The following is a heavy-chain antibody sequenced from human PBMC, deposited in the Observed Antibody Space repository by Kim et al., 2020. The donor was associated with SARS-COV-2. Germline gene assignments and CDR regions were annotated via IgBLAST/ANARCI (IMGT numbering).Heavy chain of an antibody. V-gene: IGHV3-15*01. J-gene: IGHJ4*02. D-gene: IGHD4-17*01. CDR3: TTDLHDYGDYDY. CDR2: IKSKTDGGTT. Sequence: GGSLRLSCAASGFTFSNAWMSWVRQAPGKGLEWVGRIKSKTDGGTTDYAAPVKGRFTISRDESKNTLDLQMNSLKTEDTAVYFCTTDLHDYGDYDYWGQGTLVAVSS. CDR1: GFTFSNAW.